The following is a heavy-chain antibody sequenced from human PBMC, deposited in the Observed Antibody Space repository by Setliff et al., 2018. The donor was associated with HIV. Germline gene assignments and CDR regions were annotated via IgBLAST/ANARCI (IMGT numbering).Heavy chain of an antibody. CDR2: INTHSGYT. CDR1: GYTFTGYY. Sequence: ASVKVSCKASGYTFTGYYMHWVRQAPGQGLEWMGWINTHSGYTNYAQNVQGRVTVTMDTSTNTAYMEVRSLRPDDTAVYYCAKDKTEGAMGHWGQGTLVTVSS. D-gene: IGHD1-26*01. CDR3: AKDKTEGAMGH. V-gene: IGHV1-2*02. J-gene: IGHJ4*02.